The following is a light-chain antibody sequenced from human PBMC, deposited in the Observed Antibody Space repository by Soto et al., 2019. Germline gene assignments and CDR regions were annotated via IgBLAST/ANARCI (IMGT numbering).Light chain of an antibody. J-gene: IGKJ3*01. CDR1: QGISSY. V-gene: IGKV1-8*01. CDR2: AAS. Sequence: AIRMTQSPSSLSASTGDRVTITCRASQGISSYLDRYQQKPGKAPKLLIYAASTLQSGVPSRFSGSGSGTDFTLTISCLQSEDFATHYYKQYYSYPLFTFGPGTKVDIK. CDR3: KQYYSYPLFT.